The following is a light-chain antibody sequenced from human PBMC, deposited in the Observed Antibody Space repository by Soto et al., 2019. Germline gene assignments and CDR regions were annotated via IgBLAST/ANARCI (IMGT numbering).Light chain of an antibody. CDR1: QSVSSSY. V-gene: IGKV3-20*01. CDR3: QQYDTSIWAYT. Sequence: EVVLTQSPVTLSLSPGERATLSCRASQSVSSSYLAWYQQKPGQAPRLLIYGASRATGIPDRFSGSGSGTDFTLTISRLEPEDFAVYYCQQYDTSIWAYTFGQGTKLEIK. CDR2: GAS. J-gene: IGKJ2*01.